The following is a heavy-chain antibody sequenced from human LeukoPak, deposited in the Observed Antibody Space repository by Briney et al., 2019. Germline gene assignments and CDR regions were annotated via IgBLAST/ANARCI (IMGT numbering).Heavy chain of an antibody. CDR3: AKTYCSSSSCYHFDY. J-gene: IGHJ4*02. Sequence: GGSLRLSCAASGFTVSSNYMSWVRQAPGKGLEWVSIIYSGGSTYYADSVKGRFTISRDNSKNTLYLQMNSLRAEDTAVYYCAKTYCSSSSCYHFDYWGQGALVTVSS. CDR2: IYSGGST. D-gene: IGHD2-2*01. V-gene: IGHV3-66*01. CDR1: GFTVSSNY.